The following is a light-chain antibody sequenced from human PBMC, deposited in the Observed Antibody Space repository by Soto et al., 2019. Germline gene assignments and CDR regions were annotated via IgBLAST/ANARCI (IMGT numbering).Light chain of an antibody. J-gene: IGLJ1*01. CDR2: DVT. Sequence: QSALTQPASVSGSPGQSITISCTGTSSDVGGYNYVSWYQQHPDRAPKLIIYDVTNRHSGISNRFSGSKSGNTASLTISGLQTEDEADYYCISFTSRHIYVFGTGTKVTVL. CDR3: ISFTSRHIYV. CDR1: SSDVGGYNY. V-gene: IGLV2-14*03.